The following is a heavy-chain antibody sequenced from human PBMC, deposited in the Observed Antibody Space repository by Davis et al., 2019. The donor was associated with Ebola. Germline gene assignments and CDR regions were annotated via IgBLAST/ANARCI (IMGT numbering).Heavy chain of an antibody. J-gene: IGHJ4*02. CDR3: ARAQFPTTSDH. CDR1: GYTFTNYG. D-gene: IGHD1-1*01. V-gene: IGHV1-18*04. Sequence: ASVQVSCKASGYTFTNYGITWVRQAPGQALEWMGWINPHNGNTNYAQNVQGRVIMTSDTATTTAYMEVGGLRSDDTAVYYCARAQFPTTSDHWGQGTLVTVSS. CDR2: INPHNGNT.